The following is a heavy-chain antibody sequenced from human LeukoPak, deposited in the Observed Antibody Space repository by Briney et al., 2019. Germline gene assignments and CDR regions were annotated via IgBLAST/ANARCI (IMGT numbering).Heavy chain of an antibody. V-gene: IGHV3-21*01. Sequence: GGSLRLSCAASGFSFSRYNMNWVRQAPGKGLEWVSSISSSPSYIYYADSVKGRFTISRDNAKKSLYLEMNSLRAEDTAVYYCARVVDTAMVLYGAFDIWGQGTMVTVSS. J-gene: IGHJ3*02. CDR3: ARVVDTAMVLYGAFDI. CDR2: ISSSPSYI. CDR1: GFSFSRYN. D-gene: IGHD5-18*01.